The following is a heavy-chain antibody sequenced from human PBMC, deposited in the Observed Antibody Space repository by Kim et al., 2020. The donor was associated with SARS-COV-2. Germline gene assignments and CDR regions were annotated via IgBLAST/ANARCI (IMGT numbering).Heavy chain of an antibody. CDR3: AREEEYSYGYH. J-gene: IGHJ5*02. Sequence: SYADSVKGRFTISRDNAKNSLYLQMNSLRAEDTAVYYCAREEEYSYGYHWGQGTLVTVSS. V-gene: IGHV3-21*01. D-gene: IGHD5-18*01.